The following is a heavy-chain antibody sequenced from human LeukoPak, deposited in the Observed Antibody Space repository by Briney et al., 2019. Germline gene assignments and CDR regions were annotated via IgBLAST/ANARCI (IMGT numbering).Heavy chain of an antibody. J-gene: IGHJ4*02. CDR1: GFTFSSYA. CDR3: ARDFGGLGYFDY. V-gene: IGHV3-30*04. D-gene: IGHD6-25*01. Sequence: GGSLRLSCAASGFTFSSYAMHWVRQAPGKGLEWVAVISYDGSNKYYADSVKGRFTISRDNSKNTLYLQMNSLRAEDTAVYYCARDFGGLGYFDYWGQGTLVTVSS. CDR2: ISYDGSNK.